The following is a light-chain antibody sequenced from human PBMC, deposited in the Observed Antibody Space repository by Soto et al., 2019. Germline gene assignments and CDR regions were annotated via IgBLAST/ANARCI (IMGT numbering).Light chain of an antibody. V-gene: IGKV1-9*01. Sequence: IQLTQSPSSLSASVGDRVTITCRASQDISSYLAWYQQKPGKAPQLLIYAASILQSGVPSRFIGSGSETGFTLTINSLQPEDFAIYYCQHRSGYPLTFGGGTKVDIK. CDR2: AAS. CDR1: QDISSY. J-gene: IGKJ4*01. CDR3: QHRSGYPLT.